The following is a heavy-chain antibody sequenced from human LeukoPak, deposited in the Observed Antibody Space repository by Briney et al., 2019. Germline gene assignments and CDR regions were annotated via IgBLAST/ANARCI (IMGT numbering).Heavy chain of an antibody. CDR2: IHPSGML. CDR1: GASFNSDDQY. J-gene: IGHJ4*02. D-gene: IGHD3-10*01. V-gene: IGHV4-30-4*08. Sequence: PSQTLSLTCTVSGASFNSDDQYWNWIRQSPGKGLEWIGSIHPSGMLYNNPSLESRVTMSRDTSKNQFSLNLNSVTAADTAVYYCARHRFGELPDYWGQGTLVTVSS. CDR3: ARHRFGELPDY.